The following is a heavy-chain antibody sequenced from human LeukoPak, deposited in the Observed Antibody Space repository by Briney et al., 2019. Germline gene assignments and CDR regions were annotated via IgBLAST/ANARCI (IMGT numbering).Heavy chain of an antibody. V-gene: IGHV3-11*04. J-gene: IGHJ5*02. CDR3: ARGVVVPAAIVWFDP. Sequence: GGSLRLSCAVSGLTFNNYAMSWVRQAPGKGLEWVSYISSSGSTIYYADSVKGRFTISRDNAKNSLYLQMNSLRAEDTAVYYCARGVVVPAAIVWFDPWGQGTLVTVSS. CDR1: GLTFNNYA. CDR2: ISSSGSTI. D-gene: IGHD2-2*01.